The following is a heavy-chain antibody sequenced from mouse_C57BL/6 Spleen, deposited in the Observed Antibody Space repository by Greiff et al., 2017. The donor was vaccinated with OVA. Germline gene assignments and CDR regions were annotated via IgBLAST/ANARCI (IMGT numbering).Heavy chain of an antibody. CDR3: ARGDYGNYGWFAY. CDR1: GFSLTSYG. D-gene: IGHD2-1*01. J-gene: IGHJ3*01. V-gene: IGHV2-2*01. CDR2: IWSGGST. Sequence: QVQLQQSGPGLVQPSQSLSITCTVSGFSLTSYGVHWVRQSPGKGLEWLGVIWSGGSTDYNAAFISRLSISKDNSKSQVFFKMNSLQADDTAIYYCARGDYGNYGWFAYWGQGTLVTVSA.